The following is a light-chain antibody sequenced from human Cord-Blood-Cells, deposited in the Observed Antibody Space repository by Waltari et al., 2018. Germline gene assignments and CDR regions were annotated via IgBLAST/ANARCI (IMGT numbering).Light chain of an antibody. J-gene: IGKJ3*01. CDR1: QSVSSSY. CDR3: QQYGSSVFT. CDR2: GAS. V-gene: IGKV3-20*01. Sequence: EIVLTPSPGTLSLSPGDRATLSCRASQSVSSSYLAWYQQKPGQAPRLLIYGASSRATGIPDRFSGSGSGTDFTLTISRLEPEDFAVYYCQQYGSSVFTFGPGTKVDIK.